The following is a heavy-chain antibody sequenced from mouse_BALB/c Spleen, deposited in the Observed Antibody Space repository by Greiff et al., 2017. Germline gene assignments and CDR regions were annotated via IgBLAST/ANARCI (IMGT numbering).Heavy chain of an antibody. CDR3: ARDGDYYGSD. CDR1: GYAFSSYW. CDR2: IYPGDGDT. V-gene: IGHV1-80*01. D-gene: IGHD1-1*01. J-gene: IGHJ2*01. Sequence: VKLMESGAELVRPGSSVKISCKASGYAFSSYWMNWVKQRPGQGLEWIGQIYPGDGDTNYNGKFKGKATLTADKSSSTAYMQLSSLTSEDSAVYFCARDGDYYGSDWGQGTTLTVSS.